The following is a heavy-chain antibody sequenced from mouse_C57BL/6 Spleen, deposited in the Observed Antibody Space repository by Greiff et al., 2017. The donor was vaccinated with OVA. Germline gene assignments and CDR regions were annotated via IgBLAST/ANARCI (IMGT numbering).Heavy chain of an antibody. Sequence: QVQLQQSGPELVKPGASVKISCKASGYSFTSYYIHWVKQRPGQGLEWIGWIYPGSGNTKYNEKFKGKATLTADTSSSTAYMQLRSLASEEAAVYYCARVPLYGSSYFDYWGQGTTLTVSS. CDR2: IYPGSGNT. J-gene: IGHJ2*01. V-gene: IGHV1-66*01. CDR3: ARVPLYGSSYFDY. D-gene: IGHD1-1*01. CDR1: GYSFTSYY.